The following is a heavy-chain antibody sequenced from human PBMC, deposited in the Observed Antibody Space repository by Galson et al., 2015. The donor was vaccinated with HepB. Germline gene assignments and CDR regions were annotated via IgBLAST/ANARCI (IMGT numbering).Heavy chain of an antibody. CDR3: SRGERDSGNHFFYYFDW. V-gene: IGHV3-48*02. CDR1: GFSFSTYS. Sequence: SLRLSCAASGFSFSTYSMSWVRQAPGKGLEWISYISSTGSVTHYTDSAKGRFTISRDNGESSLFLHMSGLTDEDTAVYYCSRGERDSGNHFFYYFDWWGQGALVTVSS. CDR2: ISSTGSVT. J-gene: IGHJ4*02. D-gene: IGHD1-26*01.